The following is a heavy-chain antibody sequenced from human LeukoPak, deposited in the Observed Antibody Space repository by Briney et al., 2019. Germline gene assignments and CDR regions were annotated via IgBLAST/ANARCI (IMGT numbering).Heavy chain of an antibody. CDR2: ISWDGGST. J-gene: IGHJ4*02. D-gene: IGHD5-24*01. V-gene: IGHV3-43D*03. Sequence: GGSLRLSCAASGFTFDDYAMHWVRQAPGKGLEWVSLISWDGGSTYYADSVKGRFTISRDNSKNSLYLQMNSLRAEDTALYYCAKGERDGYKPFDYWGQGTLVTVSS. CDR3: AKGERDGYKPFDY. CDR1: GFTFDDYA.